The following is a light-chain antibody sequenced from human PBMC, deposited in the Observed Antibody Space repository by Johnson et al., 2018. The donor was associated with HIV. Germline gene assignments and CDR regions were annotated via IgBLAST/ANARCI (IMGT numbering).Light chain of an antibody. CDR1: SSNIGNNY. V-gene: IGLV1-51*01. CDR2: DNH. Sequence: QPVLTQPPSVSAAPGQKVTIPCSGSSSNIGNNYASWYQQVPGTAPKLLIYDNHKRPSGIPDRFSGSKSGTSATLGITGLQTGDEADYYCGTWDSSLSVYVFGTGTKVTVL. CDR3: GTWDSSLSVYV. J-gene: IGLJ1*01.